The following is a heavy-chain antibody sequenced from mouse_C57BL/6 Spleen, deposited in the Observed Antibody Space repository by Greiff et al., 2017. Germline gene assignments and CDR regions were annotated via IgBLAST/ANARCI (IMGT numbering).Heavy chain of an antibody. J-gene: IGHJ3*01. CDR1: GFTFSSYA. CDR2: ISDGGSYT. V-gene: IGHV5-4*01. D-gene: IGHD1-1*01. Sequence: VQLKESGGGLVKPGGSLKLSCAASGFTFSSYAMSWVRQTPEKRLEWVATISDGGSYTYYPDNVKGRFTISRDNAKNNLYLQMSHLKSEDTAMYYCARDGRPGWGQGTLVTVSA. CDR3: ARDGRPG.